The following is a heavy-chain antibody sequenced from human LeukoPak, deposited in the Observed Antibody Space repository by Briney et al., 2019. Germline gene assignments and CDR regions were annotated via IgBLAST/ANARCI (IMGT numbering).Heavy chain of an antibody. CDR3: AGSRSDPAAAGPLPPYYFDY. V-gene: IGHV4-34*01. Sequence: TSETLCLTPAVYLGSFCGYYWSSIREPPGKGLEWSGEINHSKLIKYNPPLKRRVNTSVDKTNKQFSLNLSSVAAADTAVYYCAGSRSDPAAAGPLPPYYFDYGGQGTLVTVSS. J-gene: IGHJ4*02. D-gene: IGHD6-13*01. CDR2: INHSKLI. CDR1: LGSFCGYY.